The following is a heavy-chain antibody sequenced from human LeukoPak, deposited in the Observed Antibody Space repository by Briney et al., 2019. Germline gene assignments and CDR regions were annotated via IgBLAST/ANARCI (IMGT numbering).Heavy chain of an antibody. Sequence: GGSLRLSCAASGFTFSGYSMNWVRQAPGKGLEWVSYISSSSSTIYYADSVKGRFTISRDNAKNSLYLQMNSLRAEDTAVYYCAKGAILTGYYTPGDYWGQGTLVTVSS. J-gene: IGHJ4*02. CDR1: GFTFSGYS. CDR3: AKGAILTGYYTPGDY. CDR2: ISSSSSTI. D-gene: IGHD3-9*01. V-gene: IGHV3-48*01.